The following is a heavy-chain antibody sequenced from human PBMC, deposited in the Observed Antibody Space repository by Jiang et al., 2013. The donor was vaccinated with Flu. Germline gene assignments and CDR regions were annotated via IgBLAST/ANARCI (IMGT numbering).Heavy chain of an antibody. J-gene: IGHJ4*02. D-gene: IGHD7-27*01. CDR2: IYYSGST. Sequence: GLVKPSETLSLTCAVSGYSISSGYYWGWIRQHPGKGLEWIGYIYYSGSTYYNPSLKSRVTISVDTSKNQFSLKLSSVTAADTAVYYCARRPAKTGEFDYWGQGTLVTVSS. V-gene: IGHV4-31*11. CDR3: ARRPAKTGEFDY. CDR1: GYSISSGYY.